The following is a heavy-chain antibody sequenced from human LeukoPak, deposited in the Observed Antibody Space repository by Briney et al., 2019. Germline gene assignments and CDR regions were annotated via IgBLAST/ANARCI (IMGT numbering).Heavy chain of an antibody. J-gene: IGHJ3*02. Sequence: GGSLRLSCAASGFTFSGKSMMWVRQSPGKGLQRVSYMRRGSDYKAYEDSVKGRFTISRDNGKNSLYLQMNSLTAEDTAVYYCARELGVSRAFDIWGQGTMVTVSS. V-gene: IGHV3-21*05. CDR2: MRRGSDYK. CDR3: ARELGVSRAFDI. CDR1: GFTFSGKS. D-gene: IGHD6-6*01.